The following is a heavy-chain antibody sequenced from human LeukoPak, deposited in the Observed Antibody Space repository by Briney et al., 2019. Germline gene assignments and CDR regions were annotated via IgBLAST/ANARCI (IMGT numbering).Heavy chain of an antibody. CDR2: ISSSSSTI. J-gene: IGHJ4*02. Sequence: GGALRLSCVASGFTFSSYSLNWVRQAPGEGLEWVSYISSSSSTIYYAHSVKGRFTISRDKAKNSLYLQMNSLTAEDTAVYYCARDASYGGYDRNDYRGQGTLVTVSS. D-gene: IGHD5-12*01. CDR3: ARDASYGGYDRNDY. V-gene: IGHV3-48*01. CDR1: GFTFSSYS.